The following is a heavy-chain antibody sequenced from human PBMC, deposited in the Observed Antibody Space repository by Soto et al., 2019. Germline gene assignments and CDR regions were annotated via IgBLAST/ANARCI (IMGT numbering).Heavy chain of an antibody. V-gene: IGHV5-10-1*01. Sequence: HGESLKISCKGSGYSFAGYWLTWVRQKPGTGLEWMGRIDPSDSQTYYSPSFRGHVTISATKSITTVFLQWSSLRASDTAMYYCARQIYDSDTGPNFQYYFDSWGQGTPVTVSS. CDR2: IDPSDSQT. CDR1: GYSFAGYW. J-gene: IGHJ4*02. D-gene: IGHD3-22*01. CDR3: ARQIYDSDTGPNFQYYFDS.